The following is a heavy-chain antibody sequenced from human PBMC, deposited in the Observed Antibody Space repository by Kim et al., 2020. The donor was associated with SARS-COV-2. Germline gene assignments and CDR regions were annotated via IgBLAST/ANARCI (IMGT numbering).Heavy chain of an antibody. V-gene: IGHV3-9*01. CDR3: AKVVGDPGGFDI. D-gene: IGHD2-8*02. Sequence: IGYAESVKGRFTVSRDNAKNSLYLQMNSLRDEDTALYYCAKVVGDPGGFDIWGQGTMVTVSS. CDR2: I. J-gene: IGHJ3*02.